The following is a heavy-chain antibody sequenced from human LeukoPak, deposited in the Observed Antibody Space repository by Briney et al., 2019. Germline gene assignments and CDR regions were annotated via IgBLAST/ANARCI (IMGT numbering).Heavy chain of an antibody. J-gene: IGHJ3*02. Sequence: GASVKVSCKASGCTFTSYDINWVRQATGQGLEWMGWMNPNSGNTGYAQKFQGRVTITRNTSISTAYMELSSLRSEDTAVYYCARDYDSSGYYYDAFDIWGQGTMVTVSS. D-gene: IGHD3-22*01. V-gene: IGHV1-8*01. CDR2: MNPNSGNT. CDR3: ARDYDSSGYYYDAFDI. CDR1: GCTFTSYD.